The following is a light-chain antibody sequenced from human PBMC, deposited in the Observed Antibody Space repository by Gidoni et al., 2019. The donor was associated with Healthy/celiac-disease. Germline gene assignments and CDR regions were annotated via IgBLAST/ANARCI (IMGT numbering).Light chain of an antibody. V-gene: IGLV1-44*01. CDR2: SNN. CDR1: RPNIGSNT. J-gene: IGLJ1*01. Sequence: QSVLTQPPSASGTPGQRVTISCSGSRPNIGSNTVNWYQQLPGTAPKLLIYSNNQRPSGFPDRFSGSKSGTSASLAISGLQSEDEADYYCAAWDDSLNGYVFGTGTKVTVL. CDR3: AAWDDSLNGYV.